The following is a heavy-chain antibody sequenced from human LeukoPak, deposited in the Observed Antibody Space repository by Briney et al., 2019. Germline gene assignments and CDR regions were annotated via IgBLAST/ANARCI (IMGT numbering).Heavy chain of an antibody. CDR3: ARAKRETSSRPWTSGMDV. V-gene: IGHV3-13*01. D-gene: IGHD3/OR15-3a*01. CDR1: GFILSDYD. CDR2: LGSAGDK. J-gene: IGHJ6*02. Sequence: GGSLRLSCAASGFILSDYDIHWVRQPIGKGLDWVSGLGSAGDKYHAGSERGRFTISREDAENSVYLQMNGLRPEGTAIYYCARAKRETSSRPWTSGMDVWGQGTMVTVSS.